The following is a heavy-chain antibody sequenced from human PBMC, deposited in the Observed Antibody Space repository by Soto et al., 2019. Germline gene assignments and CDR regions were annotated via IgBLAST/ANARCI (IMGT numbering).Heavy chain of an antibody. V-gene: IGHV3-23*01. J-gene: IGHJ3*02. Sequence: GGSLRLSCAASGFTFSSYAMSWVRQAPGKGLEWVSAISGSGGSTYYADSVKGRFTISRDNSKNTLYLQMNSLGAEDTAVYYCAKDPPCPVPIVGPGGGSCYSNAFDIWGQGTMVTVSS. D-gene: IGHD2-15*01. CDR3: AKDPPCPVPIVGPGGGSCYSNAFDI. CDR2: ISGSGGST. CDR1: GFTFSSYA.